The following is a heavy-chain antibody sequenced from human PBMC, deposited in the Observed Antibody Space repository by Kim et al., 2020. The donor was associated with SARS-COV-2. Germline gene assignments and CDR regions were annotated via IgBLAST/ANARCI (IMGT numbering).Heavy chain of an antibody. J-gene: IGHJ2*01. D-gene: IGHD6-13*01. CDR3: AKDRTDSYSSNWYRLFDH. Sequence: GGSLRLSCAASGFTFDDYAMHWVRQAPGKGLEWVSLISGDGGSTYYADSVKGRFTISRDNSNNSLYLQMNSLRTEDTALYYCAKDRTDSYSSNWYRLFDHWGRGTLVTVSS. CDR1: GFTFDDYA. CDR2: ISGDGGST. V-gene: IGHV3-43*02.